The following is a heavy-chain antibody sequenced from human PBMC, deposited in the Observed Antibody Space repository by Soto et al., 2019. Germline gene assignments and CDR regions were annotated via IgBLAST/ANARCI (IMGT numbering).Heavy chain of an antibody. D-gene: IGHD5-12*01. V-gene: IGHV3-13*01. CDR2: IDIAGAT. CDR3: ARAARWLQSRYFDL. CDR1: GFTFSNFD. Sequence: EVQLVESGGGLVQPGESLRLSCAASGFTFSNFDMHWVRQTTGKGLEWVSAIDIAGATYYADSGKGRLTISREKAKHCLYLEMTSLRADDTAVYYCARAARWLQSRYFDLWGRGTLVTVSS. J-gene: IGHJ2*01.